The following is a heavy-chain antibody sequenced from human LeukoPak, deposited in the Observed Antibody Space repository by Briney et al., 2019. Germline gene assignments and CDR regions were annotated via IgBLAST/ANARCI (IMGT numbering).Heavy chain of an antibody. D-gene: IGHD5-24*01. V-gene: IGHV3-48*04. CDR3: ARARDGYNWGAFDI. CDR2: ISSSSSTI. CDR1: GFTFSSYS. Sequence: PGGSLRLSCAASGFTFSSYSMNWVRQAPGKGLEWVSYISSSSSTIYYADSVKGRFTISRDNAKNSLYLQMNSLRAEDTAVYYCARARDGYNWGAFDIWGQGTMVTVSS. J-gene: IGHJ3*02.